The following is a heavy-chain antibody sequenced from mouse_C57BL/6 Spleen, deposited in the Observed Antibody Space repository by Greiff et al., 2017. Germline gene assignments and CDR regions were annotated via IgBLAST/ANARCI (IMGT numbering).Heavy chain of an antibody. Sequence: VQLQQSGAELMKPGASVKLSCKATGYTFTGYWIEWVKQRPGHGLEWIGEILPGSGSTNYNAKFKGKATFTADTSSNTAYMQLSSLTTEDSAIYYCSRQCITTVCYFDYWGQGTTLTVSS. CDR1: GYTFTGYW. CDR3: SRQCITTVCYFDY. V-gene: IGHV1-9*01. D-gene: IGHD1-1*01. CDR2: ILPGSGST. J-gene: IGHJ2*01.